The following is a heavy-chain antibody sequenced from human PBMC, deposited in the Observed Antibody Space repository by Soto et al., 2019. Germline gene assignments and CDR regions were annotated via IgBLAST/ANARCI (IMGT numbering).Heavy chain of an antibody. D-gene: IGHD3-3*01. J-gene: IGHJ5*02. V-gene: IGHV4-34*01. CDR2: INHSGIT. Sequence: SETLSLTCTVSGGSFSGYFWTWIRQPPGKGLEWLAEINHSGITNYNPSVESRVSMSVDTSKNQFSLRLSSVTAADTAIYYCATRITVFGLLIPPFDPWGQGTQVTVSS. CDR1: GGSFSGYF. CDR3: ATRITVFGLLIPPFDP.